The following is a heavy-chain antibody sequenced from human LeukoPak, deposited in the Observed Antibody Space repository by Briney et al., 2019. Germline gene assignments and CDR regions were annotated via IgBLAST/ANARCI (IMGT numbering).Heavy chain of an antibody. CDR1: GGSFSGYY. J-gene: IGHJ4*02. CDR3: AVQWFIVGATY. Sequence: PSETLSLTCAVYGGSFSGYYWSWIRQPPGKGLEWIGEINHSGSTNYNPSLKSRVTISVDTSKNQFSLKLSSATAADTAVYYCAVQWFIVGATYWGQGTLVTVSS. CDR2: INHSGST. D-gene: IGHD1-26*01. V-gene: IGHV4-34*01.